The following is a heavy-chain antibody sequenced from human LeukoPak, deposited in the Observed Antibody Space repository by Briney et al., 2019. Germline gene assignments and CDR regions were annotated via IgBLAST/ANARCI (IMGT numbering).Heavy chain of an antibody. CDR2: ISYDGSNK. V-gene: IGHV3-30*18. CDR1: GFTFSSYA. J-gene: IGHJ4*02. CDR3: AKDSSWLVRGIDY. Sequence: QAGGSLRLSCAASGFTFSSYAMSWVRQAPGKGLEWVAVISYDGSNKYYADSVKGRFTISRDNSKNTLYLQMNSLRAEDTAVYYCAKDSSWLVRGIDYWGQGTLVTVSS. D-gene: IGHD3-10*01.